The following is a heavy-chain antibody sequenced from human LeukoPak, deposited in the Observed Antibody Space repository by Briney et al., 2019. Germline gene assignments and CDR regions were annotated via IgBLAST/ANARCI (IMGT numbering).Heavy chain of an antibody. CDR2: INPDDEST. D-gene: IGHD3-10*01. CDR1: GFTFRKYW. CDR3: ARERSMVRGLSWFDP. Sequence: GGSLRLSCAASGFTFRKYWLHWVRQAPGKGLVWVSRINPDDESTSYADSVKGRFTISRDNAKSTLYLQMNSLRAEDTAVYYCARERSMVRGLSWFDPWGQGTLVTVSS. V-gene: IGHV3-74*01. J-gene: IGHJ5*02.